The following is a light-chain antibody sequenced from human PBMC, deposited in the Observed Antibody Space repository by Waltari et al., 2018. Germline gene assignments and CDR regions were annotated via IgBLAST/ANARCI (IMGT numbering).Light chain of an antibody. V-gene: IGKV3-11*01. Sequence: EFVLTQSPATLSLSPGERATLSCRASQSVSNFLAWYQQKPGQAPRLLIYEASKRATGIPARFSGSGSGTDFTLTISSLEPEDFAVYYCQQRANWPPLTFGGGTKVEIK. CDR2: EAS. CDR3: QQRANWPPLT. CDR1: QSVSNF. J-gene: IGKJ4*01.